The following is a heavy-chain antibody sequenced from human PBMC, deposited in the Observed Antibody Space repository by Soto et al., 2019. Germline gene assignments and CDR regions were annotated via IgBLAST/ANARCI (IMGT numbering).Heavy chain of an antibody. CDR3: AKVRYSSPMGYYYGMDV. CDR2: IIPIFGTA. CDR1: RVAFSKFI. Sequence: SVKVSCKASRVAFSKFIVTWVRQAPGLGLDWVGGIIPIFGTANYAQKFQGRVTITADESTSTSYMEVNNLRSEDTAVYYCAKVRYSSPMGYYYGMDVWRQGTTVTVSS. D-gene: IGHD6-19*01. J-gene: IGHJ6*02. V-gene: IGHV1-69*13.